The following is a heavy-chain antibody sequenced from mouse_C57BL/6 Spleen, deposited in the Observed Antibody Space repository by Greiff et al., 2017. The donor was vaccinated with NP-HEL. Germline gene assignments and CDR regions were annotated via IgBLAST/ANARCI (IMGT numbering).Heavy chain of an antibody. CDR3: ARRDYYGSSLEY. D-gene: IGHD1-1*01. J-gene: IGHJ2*01. Sequence: QVQLQQPGAELVKPGASVKLSCKASGYTFTSYWMQWVKQRPGQGLEWIGEIDPSDSYTNYNQKFKGKATLTVDPSSSTASMQLRSLTSEASAVFYCARRDYYGSSLEYWGKGTTLTVAS. CDR1: GYTFTSYW. V-gene: IGHV1-50*01. CDR2: IDPSDSYT.